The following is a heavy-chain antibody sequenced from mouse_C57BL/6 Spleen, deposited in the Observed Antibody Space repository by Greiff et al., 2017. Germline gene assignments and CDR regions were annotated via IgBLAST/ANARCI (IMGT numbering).Heavy chain of an antibody. CDR2: IHPNSGST. CDR1: GYTFTSYW. V-gene: IGHV1-64*01. CDR3: ARYYYDDGYFDY. Sequence: VQLQQPGAELVKPGASVKLSCTASGYTFTSYWMHWVKQRPGQGLEWIGMIHPNSGSTNYNEKFKSKATLTVDKSSSTAYMQLSSLTSKDSAVYYCARYYYDDGYFDYWGQGTTLTVSS. J-gene: IGHJ2*01. D-gene: IGHD2-4*01.